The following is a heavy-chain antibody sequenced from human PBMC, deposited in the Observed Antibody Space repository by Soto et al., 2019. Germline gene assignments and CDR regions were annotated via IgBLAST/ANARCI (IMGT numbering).Heavy chain of an antibody. Sequence: PGGSLRLSCAASGFTFSTYGMHRVRQAPGKGLEWVAAMSYDGTKQYYVDSVKGRFTIPRDNSRNTLFLQLNSLRDEDTAVYYCARGLGQLDDWGQGTLVTVSS. V-gene: IGHV3-30*03. D-gene: IGHD6-6*01. CDR3: ARGLGQLDD. CDR1: GFTFSTYG. CDR2: MSYDGTKQ. J-gene: IGHJ4*02.